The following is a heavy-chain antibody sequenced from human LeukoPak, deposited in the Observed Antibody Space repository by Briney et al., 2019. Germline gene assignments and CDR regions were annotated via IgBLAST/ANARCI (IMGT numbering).Heavy chain of an antibody. CDR1: GFTFSSYW. CDR3: ARHYYGSGSPTGGAFDV. J-gene: IGHJ3*01. D-gene: IGHD3-10*01. CDR2: IDTDGSTT. V-gene: IGHV3-74*01. Sequence: GGSLRLSCAASGFTFSSYWMHWVRQAPGKGLVWVSRIDTDGSTTRYADSVKGRFTISRDNAKNTVYLQMNTLRADDTGVYYCARHYYGSGSPTGGAFDVWGQGTMVTVSS.